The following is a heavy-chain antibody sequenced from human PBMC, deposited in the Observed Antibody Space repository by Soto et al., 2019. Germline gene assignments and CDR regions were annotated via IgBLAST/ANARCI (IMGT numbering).Heavy chain of an antibody. Sequence: PGGSLRLSCAASGFTFSSYSMNWVRQAPGKGLEWVSSISSSSSYIYYTDSVKGRFTISRDNAMNSLYLQMNSLRAEDTAVYYCARDYSISWPYFDYWGQGTLVTVSS. D-gene: IGHD6-13*01. CDR2: ISSSSSYI. CDR1: GFTFSSYS. CDR3: ARDYSISWPYFDY. J-gene: IGHJ4*02. V-gene: IGHV3-21*01.